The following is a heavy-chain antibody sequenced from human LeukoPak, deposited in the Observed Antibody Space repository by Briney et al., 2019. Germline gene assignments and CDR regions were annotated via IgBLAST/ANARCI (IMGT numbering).Heavy chain of an antibody. D-gene: IGHD6-13*01. Sequence: SETLSLTCTVSGGSISSYYWSWIRQPAGTGLDWIGRIYTSGSTNYNPSLNIPLTMSVDTSKNQFSLKLSSVPAADTAVYYCARETAAETKLATLDIWGQGTMVTVSS. V-gene: IGHV4-4*07. CDR3: ARETAAETKLATLDI. CDR2: IYTSGST. CDR1: GGSISSYY. J-gene: IGHJ3*02.